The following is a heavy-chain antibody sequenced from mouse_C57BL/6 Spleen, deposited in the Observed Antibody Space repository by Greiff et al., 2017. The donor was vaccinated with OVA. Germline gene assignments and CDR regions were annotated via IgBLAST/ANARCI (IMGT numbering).Heavy chain of an antibody. V-gene: IGHV1-81*01. CDR2: IYPRSGNT. D-gene: IGHD1-1*01. Sequence: QVQLQQSGAELARPGASVKLSCKASGYTFTSYGISWVKQSIGQGLEWIGEIYPRSGNTYYNEKFKGKATLTADKSSSTAYMELRSLTSEDSAVYFVARVGYYGSSYGYFDVWGTGTTVTVSS. CDR3: ARVGYYGSSYGYFDV. J-gene: IGHJ1*03. CDR1: GYTFTSYG.